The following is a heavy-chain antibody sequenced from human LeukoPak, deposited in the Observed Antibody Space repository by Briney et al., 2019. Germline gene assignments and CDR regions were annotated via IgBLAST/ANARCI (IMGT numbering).Heavy chain of an antibody. V-gene: IGHV1-2*02. D-gene: IGHD3-22*01. Sequence: ASVKVSCKASGYTFTGYYMHWVRQAPGQGLEWMGWINPNSGATNYAQKFQGRVTMTEDTSTDTAYMELSSLRSEDTAVYYCATVGGDYDSSGYYYKGWGQGTLVTVSS. CDR2: INPNSGAT. CDR3: ATVGGDYDSSGYYYKG. J-gene: IGHJ4*02. CDR1: GYTFTGYY.